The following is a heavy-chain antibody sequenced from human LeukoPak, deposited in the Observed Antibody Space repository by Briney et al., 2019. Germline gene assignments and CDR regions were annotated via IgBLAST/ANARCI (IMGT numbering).Heavy chain of an antibody. CDR2: INEDGTDS. CDR1: GFTFSGHW. CDR3: AELGITMIGGV. V-gene: IGHV3-74*03. J-gene: IGHJ6*04. D-gene: IGHD3-10*02. Sequence: GGSLRLSCTASGFTFSGHWIHWVRQAPGMGLVWVSRINEDGTDSMYAESVKGRFTISRDNARNTVHLQMNSLRAEDTAVYYCAELGITMIGGVWGKGTTVTISS.